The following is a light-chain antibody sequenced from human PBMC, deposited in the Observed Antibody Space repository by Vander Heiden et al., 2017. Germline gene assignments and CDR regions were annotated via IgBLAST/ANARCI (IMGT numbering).Light chain of an antibody. CDR2: EVT. CDR3: SSYAGSNIYNYV. Sequence: QSALTQPPSASGSPGQSVTISGSGTNSDVGAYKYVSWYQQHPGKAPKLIIYEVTKRPSGVPDRFSGSKSGNTASLTVSGLLAEDEADYYCSSYAGSNIYNYVFGTGTKVTVL. J-gene: IGLJ1*01. CDR1: NSDVGAYKY. V-gene: IGLV2-8*01.